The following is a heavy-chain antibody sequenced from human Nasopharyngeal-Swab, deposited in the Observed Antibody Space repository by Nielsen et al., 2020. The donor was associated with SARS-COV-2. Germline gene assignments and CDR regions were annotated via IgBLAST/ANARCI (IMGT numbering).Heavy chain of an antibody. D-gene: IGHD6-13*01. V-gene: IGHV1-24*01. J-gene: IGHJ1*01. CDR3: ATVGYSSSWYVEYFQH. CDR1: GYTLTELS. Sequence: ASVKVSCKVSGYTLTELSMHWVRQAPGKGLEWMGGFDPEDGETIYAQKFQGRVTMTEDTSTDTAYMELGSLRSEDTAVYYCATVGYSSSWYVEYFQHWGQGTLVTVSS. CDR2: FDPEDGET.